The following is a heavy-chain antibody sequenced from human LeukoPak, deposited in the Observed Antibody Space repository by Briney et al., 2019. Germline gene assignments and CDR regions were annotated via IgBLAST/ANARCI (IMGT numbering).Heavy chain of an antibody. Sequence: SETLSLTCTVSGGSISSSSYYWDWVRQPPGKGLEWIGSLYYSGNTYYNPSLKSRVTMSIDTSKNSFSLNLRSVTAADTAIYYCARDSDGLDSWGQGILVTVSS. CDR2: LYYSGNT. J-gene: IGHJ4*02. D-gene: IGHD3-10*01. V-gene: IGHV4-39*07. CDR3: ARDSDGLDS. CDR1: GGSISSSSYY.